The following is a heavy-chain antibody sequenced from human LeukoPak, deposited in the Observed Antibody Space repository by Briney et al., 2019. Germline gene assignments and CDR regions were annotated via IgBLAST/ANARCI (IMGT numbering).Heavy chain of an antibody. D-gene: IGHD2-21*02. CDR3: ATSIVVVTAIRDYFDY. V-gene: IGHV1-69*04. CDR2: IIPILGIA. J-gene: IGHJ4*02. CDR1: GGTFSSYA. Sequence: EASVKVSCKASGGTFSSYAISWVRQAPGQGLEWMGRIIPILGIANYAQKFQGRVTITADKSTSPAYMELSSLRSEDTAVYYCATSIVVVTAIRDYFDYWGQGTLVTVSS.